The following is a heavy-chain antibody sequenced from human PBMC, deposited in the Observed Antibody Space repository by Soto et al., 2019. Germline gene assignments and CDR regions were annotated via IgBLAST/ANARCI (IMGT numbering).Heavy chain of an antibody. CDR2: IYTSASI. V-gene: IGHV4-4*07. Sequence: SETLSLTCSVSGADINTYSWTWIRQPAGKGLEWIGRIYTSASINYNPSLRGRVTLSVDTSTNQVPLKLASVTAADTAVYYCARDREAGYNLYYGMDVWGQGTTVTVSS. CDR1: GADINTYS. CDR3: ARDREAGYNLYYGMDV. J-gene: IGHJ6*02. D-gene: IGHD1-1*01.